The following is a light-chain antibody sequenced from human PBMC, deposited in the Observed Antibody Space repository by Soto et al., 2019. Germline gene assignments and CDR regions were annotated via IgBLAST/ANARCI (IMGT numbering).Light chain of an antibody. Sequence: EIVLTQSPGTLSLSSGERATLSCRASQSVRSNYLAWYQQKPGQAPRLLIYGASSRATGIPDRFGGSGSGTDFTLTISSLEPEDSAVYFCQLRSNWPPTWTFGQGTKVEVK. CDR2: GAS. J-gene: IGKJ1*01. V-gene: IGKV3D-20*02. CDR3: QLRSNWPPTWT. CDR1: QSVRSNY.